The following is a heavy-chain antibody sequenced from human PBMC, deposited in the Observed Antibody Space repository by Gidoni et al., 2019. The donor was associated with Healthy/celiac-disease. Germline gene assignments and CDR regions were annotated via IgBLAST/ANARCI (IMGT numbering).Heavy chain of an antibody. Sequence: QVQLVQSGAEVKKPGSSVKVSCKASGGTFSSYAISWVRQAPGQGLEWMGRIIPILGIANYAQKFQGRVTITADKSTSTAYMELSSLRSEDTAVYYCARADGYSKGTENYYYGMDVWGQGTTVTVSS. CDR1: GGTFSSYA. D-gene: IGHD4-4*01. CDR2: IIPILGIA. CDR3: ARADGYSKGTENYYYGMDV. J-gene: IGHJ6*02. V-gene: IGHV1-69*04.